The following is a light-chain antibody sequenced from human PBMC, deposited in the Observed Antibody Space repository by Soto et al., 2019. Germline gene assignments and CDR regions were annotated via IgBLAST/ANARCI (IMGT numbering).Light chain of an antibody. CDR3: HQYNSYHT. CDR1: QSIGRF. V-gene: IGKV1-5*01. J-gene: IGKJ4*01. CDR2: DAS. Sequence: DIQMTQSPSTLSASVGDRVTITCRASQSIGRFLAWYQQRPGKAPKLLIYDASTLESGVPSRFSGSGSGTEFTLTISSLQPDDFATYYCHQYNSYHTFGGGTKVDIK.